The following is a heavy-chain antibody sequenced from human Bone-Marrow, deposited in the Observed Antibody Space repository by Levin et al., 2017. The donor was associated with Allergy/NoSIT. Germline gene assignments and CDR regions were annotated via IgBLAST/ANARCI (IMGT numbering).Heavy chain of an antibody. Sequence: SQTLSLTCPVSGGSISSSYWSWLRQPPGKGLEWIGYIYYSGSTNYNPSLTSRVTISVDTSKNQFSLKLSSVTAADTAVYYCARLVDSSALVADWGQGTMVTVSS. CDR2: IYYSGST. D-gene: IGHD3-22*01. CDR1: GGSISSSY. CDR3: ARLVDSSALVAD. V-gene: IGHV4-59*01. J-gene: IGHJ3*01.